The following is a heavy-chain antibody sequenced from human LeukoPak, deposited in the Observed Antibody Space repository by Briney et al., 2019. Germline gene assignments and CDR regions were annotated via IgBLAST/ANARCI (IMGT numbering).Heavy chain of an antibody. Sequence: PGGSLRLSCAASGFTFSSYSMNWVRQAPGKGLEWVSSISSSSSYIYYADSVKGRFTISRDNAKNSLYLQMNSLRAEDTAVYYCARDYGTTLTAIDYWGQGTLVTVSS. CDR3: ARDYGTTLTAIDY. CDR1: GFTFSSYS. D-gene: IGHD1-14*01. J-gene: IGHJ4*02. CDR2: ISSSSSYI. V-gene: IGHV3-21*01.